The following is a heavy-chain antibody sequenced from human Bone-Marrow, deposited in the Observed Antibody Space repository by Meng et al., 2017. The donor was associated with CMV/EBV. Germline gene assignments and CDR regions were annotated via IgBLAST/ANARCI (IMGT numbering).Heavy chain of an antibody. D-gene: IGHD6-13*01. J-gene: IGHJ4*02. Sequence: SQTLSLTCAVSGGSVSSGSYYWSWIRQSPGKGLEWIGYSSYTGSTNYNPSLKSRVTISVDTSKNQFSLKLSSVTAADTAVYYCARVSDGKQQLVRTYYFDYWGQGTLVTVSS. V-gene: IGHV4-61*01. CDR1: GGSVSSGSYY. CDR2: SSYTGST. CDR3: ARVSDGKQQLVRTYYFDY.